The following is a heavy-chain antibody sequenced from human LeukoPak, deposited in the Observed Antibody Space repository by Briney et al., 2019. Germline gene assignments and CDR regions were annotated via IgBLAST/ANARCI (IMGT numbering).Heavy chain of an antibody. V-gene: IGHV3-30*02. Sequence: GGSLRLSCAASGFTFSSYGMHWVRQAPGKGLEWVAFIRYDGSNKYYTDSVKGRFTISRDNSKNTLYLQMNSLRAEDTAVYYYAKGRGWEASYYYYYMDVWGKGTTVTISS. CDR3: AKGRGWEASYYYYYMDV. CDR2: IRYDGSNK. J-gene: IGHJ6*03. D-gene: IGHD1-26*01. CDR1: GFTFSSYG.